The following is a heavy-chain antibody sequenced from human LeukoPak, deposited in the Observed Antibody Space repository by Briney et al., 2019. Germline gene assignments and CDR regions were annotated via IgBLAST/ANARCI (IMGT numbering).Heavy chain of an antibody. D-gene: IGHD3-3*01. CDR1: GFTFNSYW. Sequence: QTGGSLRLSYAASGFTFNSYWMHWVRQAPGKGLVWVSRIDEDGKTIDYADSVKGRFTISRDNAKDTLYLQMSILRYEDTAVYYCVSDLCGGDDQWGRGTLVTVSS. V-gene: IGHV3-74*01. CDR3: VSDLCGGDDQ. J-gene: IGHJ5*02. CDR2: IDEDGKTI.